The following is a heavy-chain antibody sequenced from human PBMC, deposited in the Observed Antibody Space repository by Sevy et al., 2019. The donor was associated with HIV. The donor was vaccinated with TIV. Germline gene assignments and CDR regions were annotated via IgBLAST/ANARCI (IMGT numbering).Heavy chain of an antibody. CDR2: IIPIFGTA. V-gene: IGHV1-69*13. CDR1: GGTFSSYA. Sequence: SVKVSCKASGGTFSSYAISWVRQAPGQGLEWMGGIIPIFGTANYAQKFQGRVTITADESTSTAYMELSSLRSEDTAVYYCARDCRSSTSCYGDGDYWGQGTLVTVSS. CDR3: ARDCRSSTSCYGDGDY. D-gene: IGHD2-2*01. J-gene: IGHJ4*02.